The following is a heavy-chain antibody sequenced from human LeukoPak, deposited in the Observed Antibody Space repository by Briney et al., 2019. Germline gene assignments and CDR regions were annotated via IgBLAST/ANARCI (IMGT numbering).Heavy chain of an antibody. J-gene: IGHJ4*02. CDR3: ARSSEWVLLAVGTFYFDS. CDR2: ISPDNENT. V-gene: IGHV1-18*01. Sequence: ASVKVSCKASGYTFSGFGINWVRQAPGQGLEWMGWISPDNENTNYAQKFQDRVTMTTDTSTSTTYMELTSLTSDDSAIYYCARSSEWVLLAVGTFYFDSWGQGTLVTVSS. CDR1: GYTFSGFG. D-gene: IGHD2/OR15-2a*01.